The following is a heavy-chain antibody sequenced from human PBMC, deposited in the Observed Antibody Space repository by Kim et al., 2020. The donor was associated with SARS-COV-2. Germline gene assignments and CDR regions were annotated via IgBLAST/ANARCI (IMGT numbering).Heavy chain of an antibody. J-gene: IGHJ2*01. Sequence: SETLSLTCAVYGGSFSGYYWSWIRQPPGKGLEWIGEINHSGSTNYNPSLKSRVTISVDTSKNQFSLKLSSVTAADTAVYYCARRTGVVPAAISYFDLWGRGTLVTVSS. V-gene: IGHV4-34*01. CDR2: INHSGST. D-gene: IGHD2-2*01. CDR1: GGSFSGYY. CDR3: ARRTGVVPAAISYFDL.